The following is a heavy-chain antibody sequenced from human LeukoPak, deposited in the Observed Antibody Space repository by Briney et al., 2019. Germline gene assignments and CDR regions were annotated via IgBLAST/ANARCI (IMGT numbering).Heavy chain of an antibody. J-gene: IGHJ4*02. CDR2: ISTSSSYI. D-gene: IGHD5-18*01. V-gene: IGHV3-21*01. CDR3: ARDRPSRRPGMVGEY. Sequence: GGSLRLSCAASGFTFSSYSMNWVRQASGKGLEWVSSISTSSSYIYYADSVKGRFTISRDNAKNSLYLQMNSLRAEDTAIYYCARDRPSRRPGMVGEYWGQGTLVTVSS. CDR1: GFTFSSYS.